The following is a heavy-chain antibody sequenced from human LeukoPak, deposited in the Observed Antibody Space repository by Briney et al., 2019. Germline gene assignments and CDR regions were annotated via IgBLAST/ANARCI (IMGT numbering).Heavy chain of an antibody. CDR1: GFTFSAYS. CDR2: IGISSGNT. J-gene: IGHJ4*02. V-gene: IGHV3-48*01. Sequence: GGSLRLSCAASGFTFSAYSTNWVRQAPGKGLEWISYIGISSGNTKYADSVKGRFTISGDKAKNSLYLQMNSLRVEDTAVYYCARDYKYAFDNWGQGTLVTVSS. D-gene: IGHD5-24*01. CDR3: ARDYKYAFDN.